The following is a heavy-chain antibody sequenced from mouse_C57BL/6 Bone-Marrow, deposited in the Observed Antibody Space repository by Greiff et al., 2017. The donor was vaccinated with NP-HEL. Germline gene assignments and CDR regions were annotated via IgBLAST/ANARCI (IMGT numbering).Heavy chain of an antibody. CDR3: ARSGNSFWALDF. J-gene: IGHJ4*01. V-gene: IGHV1-7*01. D-gene: IGHD2-1*01. Sequence: VQLQQSGAELAKPGASVKLSCKASGYTFTSYWMHWVKQRPGQGLEWIGYINPSGGDTKYNQKFKGKATLTADKSSSTAYMQLSSLTYEDSAVYYCARSGNSFWALDFWGQGTSVTVSS. CDR1: GYTFTSYW. CDR2: INPSGGDT.